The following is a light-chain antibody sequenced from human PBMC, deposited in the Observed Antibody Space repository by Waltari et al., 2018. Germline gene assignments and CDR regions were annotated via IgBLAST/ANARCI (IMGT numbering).Light chain of an antibody. CDR2: MGS. J-gene: IGKJ2*01. CDR3: MQALQTPYT. Sequence: DIVMTQSPLSPPVTPGEPASIPCRSSQNVFHSNVNNYLDWYLQKPGQSPQLLIYMGSNRASGVPDRFSGSGSGTDFTLKISRVEAEDVGVYYCMQALQTPYTFGQGTKMEIK. V-gene: IGKV2-28*01. CDR1: QNVFHSNVNNY.